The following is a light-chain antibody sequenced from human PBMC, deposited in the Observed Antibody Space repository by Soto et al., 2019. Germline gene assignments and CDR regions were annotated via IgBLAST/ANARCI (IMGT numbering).Light chain of an antibody. V-gene: IGKV1-12*01. CDR1: QGISRL. CDR2: AAS. CDR3: QQTRDFPLT. Sequence: DIQMTQSPSSVSASVGDTVTVTCRASQGISRLLAWYQQKPGKAPRLLIYAASSLQNGVPPRFSGTYSGTDFSLTISSLQPGDSATYFCQQTRDFPLTFGGGTKVDIK. J-gene: IGKJ4*01.